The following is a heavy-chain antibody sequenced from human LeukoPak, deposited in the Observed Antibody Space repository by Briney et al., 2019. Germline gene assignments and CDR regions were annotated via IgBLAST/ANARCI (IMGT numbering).Heavy chain of an antibody. V-gene: IGHV1-8*03. Sequence: ASVKVSCKASGYTFTSYDINWVRQATGQGLEWMGWMNPNSGNTGYAQKFQGRVTITRNTSISTAYMELSSLRSEDTAVYYCARGRRFYCSGGSCYAVDAFDIWGQGTMVTVSS. CDR2: MNPNSGNT. J-gene: IGHJ3*02. D-gene: IGHD2-15*01. CDR3: ARGRRFYCSGGSCYAVDAFDI. CDR1: GYTFTSYD.